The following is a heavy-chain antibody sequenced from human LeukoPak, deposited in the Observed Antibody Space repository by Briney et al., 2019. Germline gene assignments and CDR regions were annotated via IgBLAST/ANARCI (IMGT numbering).Heavy chain of an antibody. CDR3: ARDRDFMDV. CDR2: IYYSWST. CDR1: GGSISSYY. V-gene: IGHV4-59*01. Sequence: PSETLSLTCTVSGGSISSYYWSWIRQPPGKGLEWIGYIYYSWSTNYNPSLKSRVTISVGTSKDQFYLKLSSVTAADTAVYYCARDRDFMDVWGQGTTVTVSS. J-gene: IGHJ6*02.